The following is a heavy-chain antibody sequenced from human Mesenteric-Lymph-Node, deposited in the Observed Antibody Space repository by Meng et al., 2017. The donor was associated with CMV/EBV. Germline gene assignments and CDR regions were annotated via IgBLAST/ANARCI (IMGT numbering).Heavy chain of an antibody. D-gene: IGHD2-2*03. Sequence: GESLKISCAASGFTFSSYWMHWVRQAPGKGLVWVSRINNDGSTTSYADSVKGRFTISRDNAKNTLDLQMNSLRVEDTAVYYCVRVGFCSSTTCQAGVAAAFDSWGQGMLVTVSS. V-gene: IGHV3-74*01. CDR3: VRVGFCSSTTCQAGVAAAFDS. CDR1: GFTFSSYW. CDR2: INNDGSTT. J-gene: IGHJ4*02.